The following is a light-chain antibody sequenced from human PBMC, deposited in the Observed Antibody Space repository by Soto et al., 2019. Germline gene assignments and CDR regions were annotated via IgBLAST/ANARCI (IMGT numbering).Light chain of an antibody. Sequence: EIVLTQSPGTLSLSPGERATLSCRASQSGFSFYLAWFQQKPGQAPRLLIYGASTRATGIPDRFSGSGSGTDFTLTISRLEPEDFAVYYCNLYGSSPWTLGQRTKVEIK. V-gene: IGKV3-20*01. CDR2: GAS. J-gene: IGKJ1*01. CDR3: NLYGSSPWT. CDR1: QSGFSFY.